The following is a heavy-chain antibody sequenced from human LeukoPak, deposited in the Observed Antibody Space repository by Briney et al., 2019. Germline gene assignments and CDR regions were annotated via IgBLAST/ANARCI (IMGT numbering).Heavy chain of an antibody. J-gene: IGHJ5*02. Sequence: ASVKVSCKAFGYTFTSYDINWVRQATGQGLEWMGWMNPNSGNTGYAQKFQGRVTMTRNTSISTAYMELSSLRSEDTAVYYCARARFIAAAGRNWFDPWGQGTLVTVSS. CDR3: ARARFIAAAGRNWFDP. CDR1: GYTFTSYD. CDR2: MNPNSGNT. V-gene: IGHV1-8*01. D-gene: IGHD6-13*01.